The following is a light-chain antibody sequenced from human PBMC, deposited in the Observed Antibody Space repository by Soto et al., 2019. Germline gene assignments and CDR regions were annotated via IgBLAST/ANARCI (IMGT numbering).Light chain of an antibody. J-gene: IGKJ1*01. V-gene: IGKV1-5*01. CDR2: GAS. Sequence: DIQMTQSPSTLSASVGDRVTITCRASQSISKWLAWYQQKPGKAPKLLIYGASSLESGVPSRVTGSGSGTECTLTISCLQADDFATYYYQQYNRYDRWWFGQGTKV. CDR1: QSISKW. CDR3: QQYNRYDRWW.